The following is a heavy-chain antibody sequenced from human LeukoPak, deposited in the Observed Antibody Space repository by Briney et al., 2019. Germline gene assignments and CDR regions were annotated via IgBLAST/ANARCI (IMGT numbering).Heavy chain of an antibody. Sequence: GGSLRLSCSASGFTFNRFYLHWVRQAPGKGLEFVSHISSNGATTYYADSVKCRFTISRDNSKNTLYLQMSSLRADDTAVYYCVQDRSIAAPNNDFFDSWGQGALVTVSS. D-gene: IGHD6-6*01. CDR2: ISSNGATT. CDR1: GFTFNRFY. V-gene: IGHV3-64D*06. CDR3: VQDRSIAAPNNDFFDS. J-gene: IGHJ4*02.